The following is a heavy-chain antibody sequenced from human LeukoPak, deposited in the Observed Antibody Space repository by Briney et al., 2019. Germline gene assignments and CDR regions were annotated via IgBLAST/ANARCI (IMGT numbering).Heavy chain of an antibody. D-gene: IGHD5-18*01. V-gene: IGHV4-4*07. J-gene: IGHJ6*02. CDR1: GGSISSYF. CDR3: ARDRRYSYGFVQYGMDV. CDR2: IYTSGST. Sequence: SETLSLTCTVSGGSISSYFWTWIRQPAGKGLEWIGRIYTSGSTNYNPSLESRVTMSVDTSKNQFSLKLSSVTAADTAVYYCARDRRYSYGFVQYGMDVWGQGTTVTVSS.